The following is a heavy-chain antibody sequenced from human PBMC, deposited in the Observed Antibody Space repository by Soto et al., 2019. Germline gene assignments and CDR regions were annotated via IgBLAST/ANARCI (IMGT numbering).Heavy chain of an antibody. Sequence: NPSETLSLTCSVSDASITSSYWSWVRQPPGKGLEWIGFIHYSGSTNYNPSLQSRLTMSVDTSKSQFSLNLRSVTAADTAVYFCARLSPLILAGSAYYHSMDVWGQGAPVTVSS. CDR3: ARLSPLILAGSAYYHSMDV. CDR1: DASITSSY. CDR2: IHYSGST. V-gene: IGHV4-59*12. D-gene: IGHD3-10*01. J-gene: IGHJ6*02.